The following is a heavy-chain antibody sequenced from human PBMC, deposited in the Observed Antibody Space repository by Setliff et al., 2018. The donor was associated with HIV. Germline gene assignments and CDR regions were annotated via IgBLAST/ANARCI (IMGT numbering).Heavy chain of an antibody. CDR2: ISRGGNTI. CDR3: ARDKDEDYGSTSFDY. Sequence: LSLSCAASGFTFSDYYMSWLRQAPGKGLEWVSYISRGGNTIYYADSVKGRFTISRDNAKNSLYLQLNSLRPEDTAVYYCARDKDEDYGSTSFDYWGQGILVTVSS. J-gene: IGHJ4*02. CDR1: GFTFSDYY. D-gene: IGHD4-17*01. V-gene: IGHV3-11*01.